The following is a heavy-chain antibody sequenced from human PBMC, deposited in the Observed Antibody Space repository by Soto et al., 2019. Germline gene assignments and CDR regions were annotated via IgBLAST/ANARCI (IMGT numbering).Heavy chain of an antibody. V-gene: IGHV3-21*04. D-gene: IGHD4-17*01. CDR3: ARVNTDDGDYYYGMDV. J-gene: IGHJ6*02. CDR1: GFTCSSYS. CDR2: ISSSSSYI. Sequence: EVQLVESGGGLVKPGGSLRLSGAASGFTCSSYSMNWVRQAPGKGLEWVSSISSSSSYIYYADSVKGRFTISRDNANNSLSLQMTSLKADDTALYYCARVNTDDGDYYYGMDVWGQGTPVTVSS.